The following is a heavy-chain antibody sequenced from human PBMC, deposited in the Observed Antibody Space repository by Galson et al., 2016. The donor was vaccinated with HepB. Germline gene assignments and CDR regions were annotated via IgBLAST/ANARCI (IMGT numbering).Heavy chain of an antibody. D-gene: IGHD3-3*01. J-gene: IGHJ6*03. V-gene: IGHV1-18*04. CDR3: ARDRRRSIRSDLSYYYMDV. Sequence: SVKVSCKASGYTFSSYGISWVREAPGQGLEWMGWTNTYNGNTNYALKLQDRVTMTTDTSTSTAYMELRSLRSDDTAVYYCARDRRRSIRSDLSYYYMDVWGRGTTVTVS. CDR2: TNTYNGNT. CDR1: GYTFSSYG.